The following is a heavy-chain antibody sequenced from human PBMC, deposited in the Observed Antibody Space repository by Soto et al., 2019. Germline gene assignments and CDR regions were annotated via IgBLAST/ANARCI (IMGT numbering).Heavy chain of an antibody. CDR2: IRQDGSEK. J-gene: IGHJ4*02. CDR1: GLTFSSYL. CDR3: ARGRSIAARAFDY. Sequence: GGSLRLSCAASGLTFSSYLMTWVRQAPGKGLEWVANIRQDGSEKYYVDSVKGRFTISRDNSENTLYLQMNSLRAEDTAVYYCARGRSIAARAFDYWGQGTLVTVSS. V-gene: IGHV3-7*01. D-gene: IGHD6-6*01.